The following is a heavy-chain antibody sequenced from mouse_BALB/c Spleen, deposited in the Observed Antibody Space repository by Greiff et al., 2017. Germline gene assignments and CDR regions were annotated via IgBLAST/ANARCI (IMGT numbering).Heavy chain of an antibody. CDR3: ARPFTTVVAPAY. V-gene: IGHV5-17*02. J-gene: IGHJ3*01. Sequence: DVKLQESGGGLVQPGGSRKLSCAASGFTFSSFGMHWVRQAPEKGLEWVAYISSGSSTIYYADTVKGRFTISRDNPKNTLFLQMTSLRSEDTAMYYCARPFTTVVAPAYCGQGTLVTVSA. D-gene: IGHD1-1*01. CDR1: GFTFSSFG. CDR2: ISSGSSTI.